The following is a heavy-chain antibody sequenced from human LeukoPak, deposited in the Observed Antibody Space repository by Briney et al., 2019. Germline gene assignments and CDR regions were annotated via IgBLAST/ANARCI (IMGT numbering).Heavy chain of an antibody. CDR2: IGGRGGST. V-gene: IGHV3-23*01. CDR3: GKEGGA. D-gene: IGHD3-16*01. J-gene: IGHJ5*02. Sequence: GGTLRLSCAASGFRFSDFTMTWVRQAPGKGPEWVSAIGGRGGSTYYADSLGGRFTISRDNSKDMVYPQMNSLKVEDTATYYCGKEGGAWGQGTKVTVSS. CDR1: GFRFSDFT.